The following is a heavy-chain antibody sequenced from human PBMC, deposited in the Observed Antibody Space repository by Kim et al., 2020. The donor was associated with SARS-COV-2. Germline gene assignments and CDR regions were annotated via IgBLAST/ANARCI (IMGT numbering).Heavy chain of an antibody. D-gene: IGHD1-7*01. CDR2: IYPGDSDT. CDR1: GYSFTSYW. V-gene: IGHV5-51*01. CDR3: ARMAGNWNWDYYYGMDV. Sequence: GESLKISCKGSGYSFTSYWIGWVRQMPGKGLEWMGIIYPGDSDTRYSPSFQGQVTISADKSISTAYLQWSSLKASDTAMYYCARMAGNWNWDYYYGMDVWGQGTTVTVSS. J-gene: IGHJ6*02.